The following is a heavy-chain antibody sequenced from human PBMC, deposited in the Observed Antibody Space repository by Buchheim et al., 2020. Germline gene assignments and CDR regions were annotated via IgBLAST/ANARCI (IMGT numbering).Heavy chain of an antibody. J-gene: IGHJ6*02. CDR3: ARDDYGQYGMDV. CDR2: LYSRGTT. CDR1: GFTVSTNY. D-gene: IGHD4/OR15-4a*01. V-gene: IGHV3-66*01. Sequence: QLEESGGGLVQPGGSLRLSCVASGFTVSTNYMTWVRQAPGKGLEWVSLLYSRGTTFYADSVKGRFTISRDNSKNTVYLQMNSLRAEDTALYYCARDDYGQYGMDVWGQGTT.